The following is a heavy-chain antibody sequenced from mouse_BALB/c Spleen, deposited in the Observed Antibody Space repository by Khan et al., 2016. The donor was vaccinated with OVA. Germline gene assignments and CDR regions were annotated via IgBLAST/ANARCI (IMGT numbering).Heavy chain of an antibody. CDR2: ISTYSGNT. Sequence: VQLQQSGPELVRPGVSVKISCKGSGYTFTDYAIYWVKQSHAKSLEWVGLISTYSGNTNYNQKFKVKATMTVDKSSSTAYMELARLTSEGSAIYYSAGAAYDGYYDYWGQGTTPTVSS. D-gene: IGHD2-3*01. J-gene: IGHJ2*01. V-gene: IGHV1S137*01. CDR1: GYTFTDYA. CDR3: AGAAYDGYYDY.